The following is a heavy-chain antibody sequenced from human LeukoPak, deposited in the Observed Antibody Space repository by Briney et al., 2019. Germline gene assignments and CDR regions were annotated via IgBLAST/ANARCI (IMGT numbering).Heavy chain of an antibody. CDR3: TRGYSYGYIDY. D-gene: IGHD5-18*01. J-gene: IGHJ4*02. V-gene: IGHV3-11*04. CDR1: GFIFNNAW. CDR2: ISSSGSTI. Sequence: GGSLRLSCAASGFIFNNAWMNWVRQAPGKGLEWVSYISSSGSTIYYADSVKGRFTISRDNAKNSLYLQMNSLRAEDTAVYYCTRGYSYGYIDYWGQGTLVTVSS.